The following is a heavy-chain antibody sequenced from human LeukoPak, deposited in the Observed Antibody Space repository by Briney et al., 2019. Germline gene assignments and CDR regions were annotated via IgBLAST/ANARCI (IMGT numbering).Heavy chain of an antibody. CDR3: ARGYMTTVVTRGGAWFDP. D-gene: IGHD4-23*01. V-gene: IGHV4-34*01. CDR2: INHSGST. Sequence: SETLSLTCAVYGGSFSGYYWSWIRQPPGKGLEWVGEINHSGSTNYNPSLKSRVTISVDTSKNQFSLKLSSVTAADTAVYYCARGYMTTVVTRGGAWFDPWGQGTLVTVSS. CDR1: GGSFSGYY. J-gene: IGHJ5*02.